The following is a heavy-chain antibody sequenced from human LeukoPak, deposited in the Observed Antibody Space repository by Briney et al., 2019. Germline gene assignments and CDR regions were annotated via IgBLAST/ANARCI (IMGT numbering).Heavy chain of an antibody. CDR2: ISYDGSNK. V-gene: IGHV3-30*03. CDR1: GFTFCSYG. CDR3: ARGGQNYRLNWFDP. J-gene: IGHJ5*02. D-gene: IGHD5-24*01. Sequence: PGGSLRVSSAASGFTFCSYGMHWVRQAPGKGLEWVTSISYDGSNKYYADSVKGRFTISRDNSKNTLYLQMNCLRAEDTAVYYCARGGQNYRLNWFDPWGEKPLVTVSS.